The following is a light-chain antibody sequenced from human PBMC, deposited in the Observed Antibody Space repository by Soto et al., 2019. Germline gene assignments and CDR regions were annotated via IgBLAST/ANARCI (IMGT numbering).Light chain of an antibody. Sequence: QSALTQPASVSGSPGQSITISCTGTSSDVGRYNYVSWYQQHPGKAPKLMIYDVSSRPSGVSTRFSGSKSGNTASLTISGLQAEDEADYYCTSYTRDTTQVFGPGTKVTVL. CDR1: SSDVGRYNY. CDR2: DVS. J-gene: IGLJ1*01. CDR3: TSYTRDTTQV. V-gene: IGLV2-14*01.